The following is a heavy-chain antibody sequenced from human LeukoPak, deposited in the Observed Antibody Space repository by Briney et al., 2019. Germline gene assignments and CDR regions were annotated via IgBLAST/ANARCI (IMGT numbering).Heavy chain of an antibody. CDR3: ARDDNNGDCFDY. D-gene: IGHD3-22*01. J-gene: IGHJ4*02. V-gene: IGHV4-34*01. CDR1: GGTFSGYY. CDR2: INHSGST. Sequence: SETLCLSCAVYGGTFSGYYWSWIRQPPGKGLEWIGEINHSGSTNYNPVLRRLVTISEDTSKNQFSLKLSSVAEEDTVVYCCARDDNNGDCFDYESWGTLAIV.